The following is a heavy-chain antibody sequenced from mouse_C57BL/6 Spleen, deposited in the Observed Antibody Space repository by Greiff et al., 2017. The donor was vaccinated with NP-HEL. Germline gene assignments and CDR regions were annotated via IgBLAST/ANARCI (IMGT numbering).Heavy chain of an antibody. CDR1: GYTFTSYW. D-gene: IGHD4-1*01. J-gene: IGHJ3*01. V-gene: IGHV1-53*01. CDR3: ARGGLGLAWFAY. Sequence: QVQLQQSGTELVKPGASVKLSCKASGYTFTSYWMHWVKQRPGQGLEWIGNINPSNGGTNYNEKFKSKATLTVDKSSSTAYMQLSSLTSEDSAVYYCARGGLGLAWFAYWGQGTLVTVSA. CDR2: INPSNGGT.